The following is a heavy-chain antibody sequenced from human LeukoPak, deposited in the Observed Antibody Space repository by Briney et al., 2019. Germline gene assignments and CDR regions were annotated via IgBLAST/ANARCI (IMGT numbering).Heavy chain of an antibody. CDR3: ARGPKWLSPPGFPDY. J-gene: IGHJ4*02. V-gene: IGHV3-48*04. CDR2: TSSSSDNI. Sequence: GGSLRLSCAASGFTFSSYVMNWVRQVPGKGLEWVSYTSSSSDNIYYADSVEGRFTISRDNAKNSLYLQMNSLRPEDTAMYYCARGPKWLSPPGFPDYWGQGTLVTVSS. CDR1: GFTFSSYV. D-gene: IGHD5-12*01.